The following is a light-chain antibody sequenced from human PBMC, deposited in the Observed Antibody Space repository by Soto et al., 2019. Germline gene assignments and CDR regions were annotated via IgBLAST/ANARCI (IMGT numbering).Light chain of an antibody. Sequence: QAVVTQPPSASGTPGQRVTISCSGSNSNIGSYTVNWYLQLPGTAPKLLIYSNNQRPSGVPDRISGSKSGTSASLAISGLQSEDEADYYCAAWDDSLIAVVFGGGTKLTVL. V-gene: IGLV1-44*01. J-gene: IGLJ2*01. CDR1: NSNIGSYT. CDR3: AAWDDSLIAVV. CDR2: SNN.